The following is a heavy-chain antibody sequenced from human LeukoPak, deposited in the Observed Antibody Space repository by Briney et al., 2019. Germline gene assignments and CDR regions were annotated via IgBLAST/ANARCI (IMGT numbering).Heavy chain of an antibody. Sequence: GGSLRLSCAASGFTFSNYYMSWIRHAPGKGLEWVSYINTIGTTIYYADSLKGRFTISRDNAKNSLSLQMDSLRAEDTAVYYCARGGFGRYAFDFWGQGTMVTVSS. J-gene: IGHJ3*01. CDR1: GFTFSNYY. CDR2: INTIGTTI. V-gene: IGHV3-11*01. CDR3: ARGGFGRYAFDF. D-gene: IGHD3-16*01.